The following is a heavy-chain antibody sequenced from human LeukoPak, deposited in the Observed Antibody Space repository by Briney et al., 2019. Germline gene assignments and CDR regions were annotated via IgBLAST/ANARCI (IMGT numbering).Heavy chain of an antibody. CDR3: ARSDYSGSGTYTEFDAFDI. CDR1: GGSISNYY. V-gene: IGHV4-59*01. CDR2: IYYSGST. D-gene: IGHD3-10*01. J-gene: IGHJ3*02. Sequence: SETLSLTCTVSGGSISNYYWSWIRQPPGKGLEWIGYIYYSGSTNSNPSLRSRVTISVDTSRNQFSLKLSSVTAADTAVYYCARSDYSGSGTYTEFDAFDIWGQGPMVTVSS.